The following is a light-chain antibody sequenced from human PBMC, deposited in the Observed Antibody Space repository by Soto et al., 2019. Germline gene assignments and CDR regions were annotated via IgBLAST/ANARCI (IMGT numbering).Light chain of an antibody. V-gene: IGLV2-14*03. CDR2: DVS. Sequence: QSALAQPASVSGSPGQSITISCTGSSSDVGDYNYVSWYQQHPGKAPKLMIYDVSNRPSGVSNRFSGSKSGNTASLTISGLQAEDEADYYCSSYTSSILVFGGGTKLTVL. J-gene: IGLJ2*01. CDR1: SSDVGDYNY. CDR3: SSYTSSILV.